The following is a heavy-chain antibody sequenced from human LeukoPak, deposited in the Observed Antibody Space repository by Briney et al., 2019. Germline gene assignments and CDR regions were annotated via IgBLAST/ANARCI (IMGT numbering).Heavy chain of an antibody. CDR2: TYYRSKWYN. D-gene: IGHD3-10*01. V-gene: IGHV6-1*01. J-gene: IGHJ5*02. CDR3: AREAGTGYGSGSFNWFDP. Sequence: SQTLSLTCAISGDSVSSNSAAWNWIRQSPSRGLEWLGRTYYRSKWYNDYAVSVKSRITINPDTSKNQFSLQLNSVTPEDTAVYYCAREAGTGYGSGSFNWFDPWGQGTLVTVSS. CDR1: GDSVSSNSAA.